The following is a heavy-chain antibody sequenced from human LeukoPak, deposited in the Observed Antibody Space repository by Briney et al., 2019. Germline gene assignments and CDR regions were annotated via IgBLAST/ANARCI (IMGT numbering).Heavy chain of an antibody. J-gene: IGHJ5*02. D-gene: IGHD3-16*01. V-gene: IGHV4-34*01. CDR3: ARVPHILTFAGVKWNWFDP. Sequence: SETLSLTCAVYGGSISGYYWTWIRQPPGKGSEWSGEINHSGSTNYNPPLKSRVAISVDTSKNHFSLKLSSVTAADTAVYYCARVPHILTFAGVKWNWFDPWGEGTLVTVSS. CDR1: GGSISGYY. CDR2: INHSGST.